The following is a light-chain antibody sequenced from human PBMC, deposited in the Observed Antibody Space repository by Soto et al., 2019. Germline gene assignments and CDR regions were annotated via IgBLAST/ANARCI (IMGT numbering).Light chain of an antibody. Sequence: DLVLTQSPLSLSVTLGQPASISCRSSQSLVSSDGNTYLNWFQQRPGQSPRRLIFKVSDRYSGVPDRFSVSGSGTDFKLKISGVEAEDVRIDYGMHGTHWPWTVGQDTKAEIK. CDR3: MHGTHWPWT. CDR2: KVS. CDR1: QSLVSSDGNTY. V-gene: IGKV2-30*01. J-gene: IGKJ1*01.